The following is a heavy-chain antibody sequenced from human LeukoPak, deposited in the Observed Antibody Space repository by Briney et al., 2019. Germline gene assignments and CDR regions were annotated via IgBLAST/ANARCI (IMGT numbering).Heavy chain of an antibody. Sequence: SETLSLTCTVSGGSISSGSYYWSWIRQPAGKGLEWIGRIYTSGSTNYNPSLKSRVTISVDTSNNQFSLKLSSVTAADTAVYYCARAGPLGDAFDIWGQGTMVTVSS. V-gene: IGHV4-61*02. CDR2: IYTSGST. CDR1: GGSISSGSYY. J-gene: IGHJ3*02. D-gene: IGHD3-16*01. CDR3: ARAGPLGDAFDI.